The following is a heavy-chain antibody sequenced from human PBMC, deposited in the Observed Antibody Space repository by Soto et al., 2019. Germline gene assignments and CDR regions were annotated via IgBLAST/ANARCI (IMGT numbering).Heavy chain of an antibody. CDR1: GYTFTSYG. CDR3: ARDGKDIVVVVAATHFDY. Sequence: QVQLVQSGAEVKKPGASVKVSCKASGYTFTSYGINWVRQAPGQGLEWMGWISAYNGNTNYAQKLQGRVTMTTDTSTSTAYMELRSLRSDDTAVYYCARDGKDIVVVVAATHFDYWGQGTLVTVSS. V-gene: IGHV1-18*01. CDR2: ISAYNGNT. D-gene: IGHD2-15*01. J-gene: IGHJ4*02.